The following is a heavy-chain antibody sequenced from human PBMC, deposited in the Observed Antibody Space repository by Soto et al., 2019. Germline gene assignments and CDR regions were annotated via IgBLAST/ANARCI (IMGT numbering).Heavy chain of an antibody. CDR3: ASGLQLWLRRINDGYSG. V-gene: IGHV1-69*05. D-gene: IGHD5-12*01. CDR2: IIPMFGTA. J-gene: IGHJ4*02. Sequence: QVQLVQSGAEVKKPESSVKVSCKAPGGTFSTYAISWVRQAPGQGLEWMGGIIPMFGTANYAQRFQDRGTXTXXEATNTVYMELSSLISEDTAVYFCASGLQLWLRRINDGYSGWGQGTLVTVSS. CDR1: GGTFSTYA.